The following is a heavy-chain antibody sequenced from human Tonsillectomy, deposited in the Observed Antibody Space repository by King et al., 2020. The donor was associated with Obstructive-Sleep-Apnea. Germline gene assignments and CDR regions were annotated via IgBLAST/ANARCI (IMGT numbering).Heavy chain of an antibody. CDR1: GFPLSDYG. D-gene: IGHD3-22*01. V-gene: IGHV3-33*01. CDR3: ARDRDPTFYYENSVSYPLFDY. Sequence: VQLVESGGGVVQPGRSLRLSCAASGFPLSDYGIHWVRQAPGKGLEWVALIWYDGSNIYYADSVKGRFTISRDISKNTLYLQMNSLRAEDTAVYYCARDRDPTFYYENSVSYPLFDYWGQGTLVTVSS. CDR2: IWYDGSNI. J-gene: IGHJ4*02.